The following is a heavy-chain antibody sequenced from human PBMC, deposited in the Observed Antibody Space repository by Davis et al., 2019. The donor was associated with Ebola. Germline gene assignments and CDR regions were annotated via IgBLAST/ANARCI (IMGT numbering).Heavy chain of an antibody. CDR1: GGSFIDYF. CDR2: LSHGGVR. V-gene: IGHV4-34*01. Sequence: MPSETLSLTCAVYGGSFIDYFWSWIRRSPGKGLDWIGKLSHGGVRDYNPSLRSRVTISVDTSRDQFSLTINPVTAADTAVYFCARTAKTSVSDSGLGYTYFDPWSQGTLVTVSS. J-gene: IGHJ5*02. CDR3: ARTAKTSVSDSGLGYTYFDP. D-gene: IGHD1-1*01.